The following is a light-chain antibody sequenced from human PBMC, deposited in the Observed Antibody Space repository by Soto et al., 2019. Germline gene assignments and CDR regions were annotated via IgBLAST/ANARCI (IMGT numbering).Light chain of an antibody. V-gene: IGLV2-8*01. CDR3: CSSAPESTYV. CDR1: SSDVGGYNS. J-gene: IGLJ1*01. CDR2: KGT. Sequence: QSVLTQPPSASGSPGQSVTISCTGTSSDVGGYNSVSWYQQHPDKAPQLMIYKGTQRPSGVSNRFSGSTSGNAASLTISGLQAGDEADYFCCSSAPESTYVFGTGTKVTAL.